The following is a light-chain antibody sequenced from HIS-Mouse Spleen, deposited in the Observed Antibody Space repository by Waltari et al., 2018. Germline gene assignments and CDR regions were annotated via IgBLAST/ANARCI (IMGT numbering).Light chain of an antibody. J-gene: IGLJ1*01. Sequence: QSALTQPPSASGSPGQSVTISCTGTSSDVGGYNYVPWYQQHPGKAPNPMIYEVSKRPSGVPDRFSGSKSGNTASLTVSGLQAEDEADYYCSSYAGSNNFVFGTGTKVTVL. CDR2: EVS. CDR3: SSYAGSNNFV. CDR1: SSDVGGYNY. V-gene: IGLV2-8*01.